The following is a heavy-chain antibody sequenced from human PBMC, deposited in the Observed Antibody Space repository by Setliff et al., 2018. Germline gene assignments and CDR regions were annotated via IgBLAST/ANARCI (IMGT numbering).Heavy chain of an antibody. CDR3: AKGQGQYYDSSGYYGRVLDY. Sequence: GGSLRLSCAASGFTFNAYAMSWVRQAPGKGLEWVTAITFGSLSRYYADSVKGRFTISRDNSKNTLFLEMNSLRTEDTAVYYCAKGQGQYYDSSGYYGRVLDYWGQGTLVTVSS. J-gene: IGHJ4*02. CDR2: ITFGSLSR. CDR1: GFTFNAYA. D-gene: IGHD3-22*01. V-gene: IGHV3-23*01.